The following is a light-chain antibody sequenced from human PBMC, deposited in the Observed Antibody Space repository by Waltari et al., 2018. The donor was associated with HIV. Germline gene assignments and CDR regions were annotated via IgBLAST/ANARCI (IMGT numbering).Light chain of an antibody. J-gene: IGKJ3*01. V-gene: IGKV1-39*01. CDR2: TAS. Sequence: DIQMTQSPSSLSASVGDRVTITCRASQSITNYLNWYQQKPGKATKLLIYTASSLQSGVPSRFTGSGSGTDFTLTISSLQPEDFATYYCQQSYNVPRFTFGPGTKVEIK. CDR1: QSITNY. CDR3: QQSYNVPRFT.